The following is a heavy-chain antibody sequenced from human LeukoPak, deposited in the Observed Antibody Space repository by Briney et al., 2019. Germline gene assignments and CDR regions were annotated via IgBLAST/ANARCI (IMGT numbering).Heavy chain of an antibody. J-gene: IGHJ5*02. D-gene: IGHD6-13*01. CDR3: ARHEGGAAAGIHNWFDP. V-gene: IGHV4-39*01. CDR2: IYYTTST. Sequence: SETLSLTCIVSGGSISSSSYYWGWTRHPPGKGREWLGCIYYTTSTSYNPWLKSQFPISVHTSTIQFSLKLSSGGAADTVVYYCARHEGGAAAGIHNWFDPWGQGTLVTVSS. CDR1: GGSISSSSYY.